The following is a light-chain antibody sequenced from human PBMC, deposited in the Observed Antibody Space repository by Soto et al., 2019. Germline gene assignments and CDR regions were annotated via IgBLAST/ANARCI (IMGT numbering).Light chain of an antibody. Sequence: QSVLTQPASVSGSPGQSITISCTGTSSDVGGYDYVSWYQQHPGKAPKLMIYEVSNRPSGVANRFSGSKSGNTASLTISGRQPDDEADYYCSSYTRSSTRYVFGTGTKLTVL. CDR2: EVS. V-gene: IGLV2-14*01. J-gene: IGLJ1*01. CDR1: SSDVGGYDY. CDR3: SSYTRSSTRYV.